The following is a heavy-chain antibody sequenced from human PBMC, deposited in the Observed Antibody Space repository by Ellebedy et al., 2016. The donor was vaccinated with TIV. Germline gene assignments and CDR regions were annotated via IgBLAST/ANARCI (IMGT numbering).Heavy chain of an antibody. CDR1: GFTFSSYE. CDR2: ISSSGSTI. Sequence: GGSLRLSCSASGFTFSSYEMNWVRQAPGKGLEWVSYISSSGSTIYYADSVKGRFTISRDNAKNSLYLQMNSLRAEDTAVYYCARGGGSSHYSHNWFDPWGQGTLVTVSS. V-gene: IGHV3-48*03. D-gene: IGHD6-13*01. J-gene: IGHJ5*02. CDR3: ARGGGSSHYSHNWFDP.